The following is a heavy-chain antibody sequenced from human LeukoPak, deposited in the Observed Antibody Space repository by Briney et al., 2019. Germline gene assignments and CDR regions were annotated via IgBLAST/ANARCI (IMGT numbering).Heavy chain of an antibody. CDR1: GYTFTSYY. Sequence: ASVKVSCTASGYTFTSYYMHWVRQAPGQGLEWMGLINPSGGRTTYAQKFQARVTMTRDTSTSTVYMELSSLRSDDTAVYYCARDRELRTVLIGDGWFDPWGQGTLVTVSS. D-gene: IGHD1-7*01. V-gene: IGHV1-46*01. CDR2: INPSGGRT. J-gene: IGHJ5*02. CDR3: ARDRELRTVLIGDGWFDP.